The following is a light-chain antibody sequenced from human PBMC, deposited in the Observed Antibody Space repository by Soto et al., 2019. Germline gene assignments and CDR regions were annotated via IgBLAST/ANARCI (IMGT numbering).Light chain of an antibody. CDR2: SAS. CDR3: QQSFSTLWT. J-gene: IGKJ1*01. CDR1: QSISIY. Sequence: DIQMTQSPSSLSASVGDTVIITCRASQSISIYSNWYQQKPGKAPRLLIYSASILQSGVPSRFSGSGSGTDFTLTISGVQPEDFATYYCQQSFSTLWTFGQGTKVEI. V-gene: IGKV1-39*01.